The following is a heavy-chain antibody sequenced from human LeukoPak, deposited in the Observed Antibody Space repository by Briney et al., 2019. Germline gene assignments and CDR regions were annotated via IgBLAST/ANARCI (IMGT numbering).Heavy chain of an antibody. J-gene: IGHJ4*02. CDR2: ITAYNGNT. CDR3: ARGTGQPPFFDY. CDR1: GYTFTSYS. D-gene: IGHD3-10*01. V-gene: IGHV1-18*01. Sequence: ASVKVSCKASGYTFTSYSITWVRQAPGQGLEWMGWITAYNGNTNYAQKLQDRVTITTDTSTSTAYMELRSLRSDDTAVYYCARGTGQPPFFDYWGQGTLVTVSS.